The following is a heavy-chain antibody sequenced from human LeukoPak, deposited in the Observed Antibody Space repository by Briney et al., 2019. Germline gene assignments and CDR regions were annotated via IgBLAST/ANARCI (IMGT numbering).Heavy chain of an antibody. D-gene: IGHD3-10*01. Sequence: SETLSLTCAVSGGSISSGGYSWSWIRQPPGKGLEWIGYIYHSGSTHYNPSLKSRVTISVDRSKNQFSLKLSSVTAADTAVYYCARAKAGATMVRGSPSNWFDPWGQGTLVTVSS. CDR1: GGSISSGGYS. CDR3: ARAKAGATMVRGSPSNWFDP. J-gene: IGHJ5*02. V-gene: IGHV4-30-2*01. CDR2: IYHSGST.